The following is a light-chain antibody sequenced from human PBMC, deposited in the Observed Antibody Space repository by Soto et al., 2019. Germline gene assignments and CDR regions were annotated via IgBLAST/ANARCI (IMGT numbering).Light chain of an antibody. CDR2: EGS. Sequence: QSALTQPASVSGSPGQSITISCTGTSSDVGGYDLVSWYQQHPGKAPKLIIYEGSKRPSGISYRFSGSKSGNTASLTISGLQGDDEGDYYCCAYVSSSTLLFGGGTKLTVL. J-gene: IGLJ3*02. CDR3: CAYVSSSTLL. CDR1: SSDVGGYDL. V-gene: IGLV2-23*01.